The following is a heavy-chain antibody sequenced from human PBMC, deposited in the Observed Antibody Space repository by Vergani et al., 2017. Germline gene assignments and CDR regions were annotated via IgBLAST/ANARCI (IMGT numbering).Heavy chain of an antibody. J-gene: IGHJ6*02. Sequence: EVQLVESGGGLVKPGGSLRLSCAASGFTFSSYSMNWVRQAPGKGLEWVSSISSSSSYIYYADSVKGRFTISRDNAKNSLYLQMNSLRAEDTAVYYCARDRRDSSGYYFNYYYYGMDVWGQGTTVTVSS. CDR3: ARDRRDSSGYYFNYYYYGMDV. CDR2: ISSSSSYI. V-gene: IGHV3-21*01. CDR1: GFTFSSYS. D-gene: IGHD3-22*01.